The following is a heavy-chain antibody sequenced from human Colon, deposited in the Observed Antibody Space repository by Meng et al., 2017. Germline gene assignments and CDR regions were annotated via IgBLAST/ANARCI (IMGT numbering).Heavy chain of an antibody. V-gene: IGHV4-30-4*01. CDR2: IYYSGST. J-gene: IGHJ4*02. D-gene: IGHD4-17*01. CDR1: GGSISSGDSY. CDR3: ARGPTTYFDY. Sequence: VQLPAEGPGPVKPSRPLSRTCSGSGGSISSGDSYWSGIRQPPGKGLEWIGYIYYSGSTYYTPSLKSRVTISVDTSKNQFSLKLSSVTAADTAVYYCARGPTTYFDYWGQGTLVTVSS.